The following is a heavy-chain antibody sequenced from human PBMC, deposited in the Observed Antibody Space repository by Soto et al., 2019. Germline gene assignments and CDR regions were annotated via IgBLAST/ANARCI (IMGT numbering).Heavy chain of an antibody. Sequence: ASVKVSCKASGVTFSRQDMRWVRQAPGQGLEWMGGIIPIFGTPQYAEKFQDRVTITADESTSTATIELSSLTSEDTAVYYCATNEGRDGYSFDYWGQGTLVTVSS. V-gene: IGHV1-69*13. J-gene: IGHJ4*02. CDR3: ATNEGRDGYSFDY. CDR2: IIPIFGTP. D-gene: IGHD5-12*01. CDR1: GVTFSRQD.